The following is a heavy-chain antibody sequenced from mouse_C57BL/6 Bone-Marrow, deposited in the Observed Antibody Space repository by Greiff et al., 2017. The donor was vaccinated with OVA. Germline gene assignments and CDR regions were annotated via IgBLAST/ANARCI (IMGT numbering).Heavy chain of an antibody. CDR2: IDPENGDT. CDR3: TTEGSNSFAY. CDR1: GFNIKDDY. J-gene: IGHJ3*01. V-gene: IGHV14-4*01. D-gene: IGHD2-5*01. Sequence: EVKLQESGAELVRPGASVKLSCTASGFNIKDDYMHWVKQRPEQGLEWIGWIDPENGDTEYASKFQGKATITADTSSNTAYLQLSSLTSEDTAVYYCTTEGSNSFAYWGQGTLVTVSA.